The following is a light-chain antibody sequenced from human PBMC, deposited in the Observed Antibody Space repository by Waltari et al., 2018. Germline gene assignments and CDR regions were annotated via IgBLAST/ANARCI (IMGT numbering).Light chain of an antibody. CDR2: DAS. V-gene: IGKV3-15*01. CDR1: QSITTN. Sequence: EVVMTQSPATLSLSTGERATLSCRASQSITTNLAWYQHKPGQAPRLLIYDASTRATSVPARFSGSGSGTEFTLTISSLQSEDFAVYYCQQYNRWPPITFGQGTRLAIK. CDR3: QQYNRWPPIT. J-gene: IGKJ5*01.